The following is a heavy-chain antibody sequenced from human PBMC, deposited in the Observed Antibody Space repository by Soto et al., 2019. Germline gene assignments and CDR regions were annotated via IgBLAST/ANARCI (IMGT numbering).Heavy chain of an antibody. CDR3: ARSFGARPDYFDY. CDR2: ISYDGSNK. CDR1: GFTFSSYA. Sequence: PGGSLRLSCAASGFTFSSYAMHWVRQAPGKGLEWVAVISYDGSNKYYADSVKGRFTISRDNSKNTLYLQMNSLRAEDTAVYYCARSFGARPDYFDYWGQGTLVTVSS. J-gene: IGHJ4*02. D-gene: IGHD6-6*01. V-gene: IGHV3-30-3*01.